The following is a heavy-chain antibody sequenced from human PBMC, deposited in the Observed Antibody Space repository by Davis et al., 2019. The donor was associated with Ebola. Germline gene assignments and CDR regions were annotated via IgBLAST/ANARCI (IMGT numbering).Heavy chain of an antibody. D-gene: IGHD1-26*01. CDR1: GFSLSTSGMC. CDR3: ARTPVPPMVGGTYYFDY. J-gene: IGHJ4*02. CDR2: IDWDDYK. V-gene: IGHV2-70*01. Sequence: SGPTLVTPTQTLTLTCTFSGFSLSTSGMCVSWIRQPPGKALEWLGLIDWDDYKYYSTSLKTRLTISKDTSKNQVVLTMTNMDPVDTATYYCARTPVPPMVGGTYYFDYWGQGTLVTVSS.